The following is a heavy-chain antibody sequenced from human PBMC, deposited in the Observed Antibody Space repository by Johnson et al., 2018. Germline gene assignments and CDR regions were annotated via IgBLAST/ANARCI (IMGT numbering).Heavy chain of an antibody. J-gene: IGHJ3*02. V-gene: IGHV1-69*01. CDR3: ARVYSGSYGGAFDI. D-gene: IGHD1-26*01. CDR2: IIPIFGTA. Sequence: QVQLVESGAEVKKPGSSVKVSCKASGGTSSSYAISWVRQAPGQGLEWMGGIIPIFGTANYAQKFQGRVTIPAAESTSTAHMELGSRRSEDTAVYYCARVYSGSYGGAFDIWGQGTMVTVSS. CDR1: GGTSSSYA.